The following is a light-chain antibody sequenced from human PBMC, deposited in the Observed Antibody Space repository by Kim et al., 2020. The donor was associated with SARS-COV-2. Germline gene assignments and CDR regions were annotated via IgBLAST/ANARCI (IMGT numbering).Light chain of an antibody. J-gene: IGKJ4*01. CDR2: GAS. CDR3: QQYDKWPPVT. CDR1: QSVSSN. V-gene: IGKV3-15*01. Sequence: SPGDRVTLSCRASQSVSSNLAWYQQNPGQAPRLLIYGASTRATGIPATFSGSGSGTEFTLDISSLQSEDFAVYYCQQYDKWPPVTFGGGTKVDTK.